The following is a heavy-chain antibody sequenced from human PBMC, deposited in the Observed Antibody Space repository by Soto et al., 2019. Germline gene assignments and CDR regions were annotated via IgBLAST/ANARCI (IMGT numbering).Heavy chain of an antibody. CDR2: ISGSGGST. Sequence: EVQLLESGGGLVQPGGSLRLCCSASGFTFSTYAMSWVRQAPGRGLEWVSAISGSGGSTYYADSVKGRFTISRDNSKNTLYVQMNSLRAEDTAVYYCAKVADYDILTGYSSYFDYWGQGTLVTVSS. CDR1: GFTFSTYA. D-gene: IGHD3-9*01. V-gene: IGHV3-23*01. CDR3: AKVADYDILTGYSSYFDY. J-gene: IGHJ4*02.